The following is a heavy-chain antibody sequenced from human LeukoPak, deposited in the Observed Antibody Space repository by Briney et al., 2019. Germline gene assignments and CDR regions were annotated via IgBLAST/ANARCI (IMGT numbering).Heavy chain of an antibody. CDR2: IYPGDSDT. J-gene: IGHJ3*02. CDR1: GYRFTTYW. D-gene: IGHD5-12*01. CDR3: ARRHSGYVGSAFDI. Sequence: GEYLKISCRGPGYRFTTYWIGWVRQMPGKGLEWMGIIYPGDSDTRYSPSFQGQVTISADKSISTAYLQWSSLKASDTAMYYCARRHSGYVGSAFDIWGQGTMVTVSS. V-gene: IGHV5-51*01.